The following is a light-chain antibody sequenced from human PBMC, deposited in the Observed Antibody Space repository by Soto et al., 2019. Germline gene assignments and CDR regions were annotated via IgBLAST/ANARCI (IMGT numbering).Light chain of an antibody. V-gene: IGLV1-40*01. Sequence: QSVLTQPPSVSGAPGQRVTISCTGSSSNIGAGYDVHWYQQLPGTAPKLLIYGNNNRPSGVPDRFSGSKSGTSASLAITGLQAEDEADYYCQSYDISLSTSRVFGGGTKLTVL. CDR2: GNN. J-gene: IGLJ3*02. CDR1: SSNIGAGYD. CDR3: QSYDISLSTSRV.